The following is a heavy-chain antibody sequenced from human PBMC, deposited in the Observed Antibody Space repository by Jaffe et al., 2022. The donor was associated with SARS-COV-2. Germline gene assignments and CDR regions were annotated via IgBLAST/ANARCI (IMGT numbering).Heavy chain of an antibody. CDR2: IYYSGIT. Sequence: QLQLQESGPGLVKPSETLSLSCTVSGGSISSSSSYWAWIRQPPGKSLEWIGSIYYSGITYDNPSLKSRVTISVDTSKNQFSLKLSSVTAADTAVYYCARQGYCSTTNCHFSDYWGQGTLVTVSS. D-gene: IGHD2-2*01. V-gene: IGHV4-39*01. CDR1: GGSISSSSSY. CDR3: ARQGYCSTTNCHFSDY. J-gene: IGHJ4*02.